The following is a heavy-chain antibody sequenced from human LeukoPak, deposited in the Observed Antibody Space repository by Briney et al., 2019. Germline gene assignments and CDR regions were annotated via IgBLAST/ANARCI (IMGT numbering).Heavy chain of an antibody. Sequence: ASVKVSCKASGYTFTGYYMHWVRQAPGQGLEWMGRINPNSGGTNYAQKFQGRVTMTRDTSISTAYMELSRLRSDDTAVYYCARGRIVGATRVIAFDIWGQGTMVTVSS. J-gene: IGHJ3*02. CDR3: ARGRIVGATRVIAFDI. V-gene: IGHV1-2*06. CDR2: INPNSGGT. CDR1: GYTFTGYY. D-gene: IGHD1-26*01.